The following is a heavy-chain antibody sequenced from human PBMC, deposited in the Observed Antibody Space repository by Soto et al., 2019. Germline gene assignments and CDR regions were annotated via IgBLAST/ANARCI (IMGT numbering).Heavy chain of an antibody. CDR2: INHSGST. Sequence: QVQLQQWGAGLLKPSETLSLTCAVYGGSFSGYYWSWIRQPPGKGLEWIGEINHSGSTNNNPSLKSRVTISVDTSKNQFSLKLSSVTAADTAVYYCARDKNRDRYSRRRDGYFDYWGQGTLVTVSS. CDR1: GGSFSGYY. J-gene: IGHJ4*02. D-gene: IGHD3-16*02. CDR3: ARDKNRDRYSRRRDGYFDY. V-gene: IGHV4-34*01.